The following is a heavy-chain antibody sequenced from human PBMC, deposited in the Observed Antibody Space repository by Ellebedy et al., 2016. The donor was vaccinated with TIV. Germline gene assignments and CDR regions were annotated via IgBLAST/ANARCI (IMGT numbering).Heavy chain of an antibody. V-gene: IGHV3-7*03. CDR2: IKQDGSEK. CDR3: ARDDLPQLANDY. D-gene: IGHD6-13*01. Sequence: PGGSLRLSCAASGFTFSSYWMSRVRQAPGKGLEWVANIKQDGSEKYYVDSVKGRFTISRDNAKNSLYLQMNSLRAEDTALYYCARDDLPQLANDYWGQGTLVTVSS. J-gene: IGHJ4*02. CDR1: GFTFSSYW.